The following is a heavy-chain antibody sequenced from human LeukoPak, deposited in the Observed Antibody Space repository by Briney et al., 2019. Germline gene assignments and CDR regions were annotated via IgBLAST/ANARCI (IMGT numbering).Heavy chain of an antibody. Sequence: QPGGSLRLSCAAPGFTFNSYAMSWVRQAPGKGLEWVSCISDRGTDTFYAESVKGRFTISRDNSENTLDLQMHSLRVEDTAVYYCVKGTGFYWTRGDYWGQGTLLTVAS. V-gene: IGHV3-23*01. CDR3: VKGTGFYWTRGDY. CDR2: ISDRGTDT. J-gene: IGHJ4*02. D-gene: IGHD2-8*02. CDR1: GFTFNSYA.